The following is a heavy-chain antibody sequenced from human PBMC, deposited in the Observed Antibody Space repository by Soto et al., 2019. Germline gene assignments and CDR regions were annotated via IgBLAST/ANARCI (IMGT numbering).Heavy chain of an antibody. CDR2: INPNSGGT. CDR3: ARVPRVDTAMVPFDY. J-gene: IGHJ4*02. Sequence: ASVKVSCKASGYTFTGYYMHWVRQAPGQGLEWMGWINPNSGGTNYAQKFQGRVTMTRDTSISTAYMELSRLRSDDTAVYYCARVPRVDTAMVPFDYWGQGTLVTVS. V-gene: IGHV1-2*02. D-gene: IGHD5-18*01. CDR1: GYTFTGYY.